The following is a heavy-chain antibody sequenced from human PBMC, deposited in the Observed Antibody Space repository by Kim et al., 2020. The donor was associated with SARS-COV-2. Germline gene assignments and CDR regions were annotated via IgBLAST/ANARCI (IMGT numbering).Heavy chain of an antibody. Sequence: SVKVSCKASGGTFSSYAISWVRQAPGQGLEWMGGIIPIFGTANYAQKFQGRVTITADESTSTAYMELSSLRSEDTAVYYCAREGGRSSSWFPFDYWGQGTLVTVSS. CDR1: GGTFSSYA. CDR3: AREGGRSSSWFPFDY. J-gene: IGHJ4*02. D-gene: IGHD6-13*01. CDR2: IIPIFGTA. V-gene: IGHV1-69*13.